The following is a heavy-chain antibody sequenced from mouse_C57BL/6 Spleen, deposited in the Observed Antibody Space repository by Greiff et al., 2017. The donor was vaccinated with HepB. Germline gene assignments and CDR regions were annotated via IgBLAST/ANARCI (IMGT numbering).Heavy chain of an antibody. CDR3: ARRQLRLRPYAMDY. J-gene: IGHJ4*01. CDR1: GYTFTDYN. CDR2: INPNNGGT. Sequence: EVQVVESGPELVKPGASVKIPCKASGYTFTDYNMDWVKQSHGKSLEWIGDINPNNGGTIYNQKFKGKATLTVDKSSSTAYMELRSLTSEDTAVYYCARRQLRLRPYAMDYWGQGTSVTVSS. V-gene: IGHV1-18*01. D-gene: IGHD3-2*02.